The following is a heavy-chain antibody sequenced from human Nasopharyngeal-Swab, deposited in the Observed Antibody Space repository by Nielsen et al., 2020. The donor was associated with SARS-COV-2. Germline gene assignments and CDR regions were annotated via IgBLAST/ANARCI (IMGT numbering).Heavy chain of an antibody. J-gene: IGHJ4*02. D-gene: IGHD2-15*01. V-gene: IGHV3-23*01. Sequence: RQPPGKGLEWVSAISGSGGSTYYADSVKGRFTISRDNSKNTLYLQMNSLRAEDTAVYYCAKGSRGYFSGGSCYLYYFDYWGQGTLVTVSS. CDR2: ISGSGGST. CDR3: AKGSRGYFSGGSCYLYYFDY.